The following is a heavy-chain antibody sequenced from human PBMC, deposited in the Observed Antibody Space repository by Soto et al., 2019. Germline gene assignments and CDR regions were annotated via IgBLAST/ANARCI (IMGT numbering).Heavy chain of an antibody. V-gene: IGHV1-18*01. D-gene: IGHD3-3*01. J-gene: IGHJ6*03. Sequence: ASVKVSCKASGYTFTSYGISWVRQAPGQGLEWMGWISAYNGNTNYAQKLQGRVTMTTDTSTRTAYMELRSLRSDDTAVYYCARALISGFWSGYYPPDLTQIRYYYYMDVWGKGTTVTVSS. CDR1: GYTFTSYG. CDR2: ISAYNGNT. CDR3: ARALISGFWSGYYPPDLTQIRYYYYMDV.